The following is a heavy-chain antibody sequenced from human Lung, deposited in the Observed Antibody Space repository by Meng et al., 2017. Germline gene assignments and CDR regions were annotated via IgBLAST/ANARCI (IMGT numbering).Heavy chain of an antibody. J-gene: IGHJ4*02. Sequence: QVKLGTLGGEVKKHGGPVKASGNASGNPFPDDWLHWVRRAPGQGLEWMGRINPKSGDTHYAQRFQGRVTMTGDTSISTAYMELSGLRSDDTAMYYCARDEDISAAGKLFGDYWGQGTLVIVSS. CDR1: GNPFPDDW. CDR2: INPKSGDT. D-gene: IGHD6-13*01. CDR3: ARDEDISAAGKLFGDY. V-gene: IGHV1-2*06.